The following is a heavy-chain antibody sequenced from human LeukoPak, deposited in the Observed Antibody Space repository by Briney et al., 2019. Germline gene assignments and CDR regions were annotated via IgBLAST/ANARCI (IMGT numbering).Heavy chain of an antibody. CDR1: GFTFISYD. CDR2: ITSSGGTT. D-gene: IGHD6-6*01. Sequence: GGSLRLSCAASGFTFISYDMNGVRQAPGRGREWVSYITSSGGTTYYTDSVKGRFTISRDNARNSLYLQMNSLRAEDTAIYYCARVGLSSSSLDYCGQGTLVTVSS. CDR3: ARVGLSSSSLDY. J-gene: IGHJ4*02. V-gene: IGHV3-48*03.